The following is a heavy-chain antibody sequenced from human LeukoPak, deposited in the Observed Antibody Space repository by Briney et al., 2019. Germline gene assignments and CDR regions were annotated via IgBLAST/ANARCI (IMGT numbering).Heavy chain of an antibody. CDR3: ARDHSGGATYYFDY. CDR2: IYSGGST. J-gene: IGHJ4*02. Sequence: GGSLRLSCAAFGFTVSSNYMSWVRQAPGKGLEWVSVIYSGGSTYYADSVKGRFTISRDNSKNTLYLQMNSLRAEDTAVYYCARDHSGGATYYFDYWGQGTLVTVSS. CDR1: GFTVSSNY. D-gene: IGHD1-26*01. V-gene: IGHV3-66*02.